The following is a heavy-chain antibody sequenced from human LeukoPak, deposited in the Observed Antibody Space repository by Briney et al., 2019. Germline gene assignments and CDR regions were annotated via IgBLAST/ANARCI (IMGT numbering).Heavy chain of an antibody. V-gene: IGHV4-38-2*02. D-gene: IGHD3-22*01. CDR2: IYHSGST. CDR3: ARVLGSGSYYFDY. CDR1: GYSISSGYY. Sequence: SETLSLTCTVSGYSISSGYYWGWIRQPPGQGLEWIGEIYHSGSTNYNPSLKSRVTISVDKSKNQFSLKLSSVTAADTAVYYCARVLGSGSYYFDYWGQGTLVTVSS. J-gene: IGHJ4*02.